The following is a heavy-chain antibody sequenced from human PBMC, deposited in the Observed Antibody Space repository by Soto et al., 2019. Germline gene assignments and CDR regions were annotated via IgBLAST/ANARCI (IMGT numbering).Heavy chain of an antibody. J-gene: IGHJ6*02. V-gene: IGHV5-51*01. Sequence: XESLKIYWQGSGYSFTGYWLVWVRQMPGKGLEWMGIIYPGDSDTRYSPSFQGQVTISADKSISTAYLQWSSLKASDTAMYYCARRLNYGEYDYYYGMDVWGQGTTVTVSS. CDR1: GYSFTGYW. CDR2: IYPGDSDT. CDR3: ARRLNYGEYDYYYGMDV. D-gene: IGHD4-17*01.